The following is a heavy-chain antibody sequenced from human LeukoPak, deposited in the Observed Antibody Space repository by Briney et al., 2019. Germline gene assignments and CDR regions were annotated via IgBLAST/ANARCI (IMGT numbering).Heavy chain of an antibody. CDR3: AGCSGGSCYSRGKYGVDV. CDR1: GFTFSDYW. V-gene: IGHV3-74*01. CDR2: INTDGSIT. D-gene: IGHD2-15*01. J-gene: IGHJ6*02. Sequence: QPGGSLRLSCAASGFTFSDYWIHWVRQAPGKGLVWVSRINTDGSITNYADSVKGRFSISRDNAKNTLYLQMNSLRADDTAVYYCAGCSGGSCYSRGKYGVDVWGQGTTVIVSS.